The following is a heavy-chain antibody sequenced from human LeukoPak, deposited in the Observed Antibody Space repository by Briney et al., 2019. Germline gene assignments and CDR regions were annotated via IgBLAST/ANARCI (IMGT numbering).Heavy chain of an antibody. J-gene: IGHJ6*02. CDR1: GFTFSSFA. D-gene: IGHD6-19*01. V-gene: IGHV3-23*01. CDR2: ISGSGANT. CDR3: AKYSSGWHGSYYYYGMDV. Sequence: PGGSLRLSCAASGFTFSSFAMSWVRQAPGKGLEWVSTISGSGANTYYADSVKGRFTISRDNSKNTLYLQMNSLRAEDTALYYCAKYSSGWHGSYYYYGMDVWGQGTTVTVSS.